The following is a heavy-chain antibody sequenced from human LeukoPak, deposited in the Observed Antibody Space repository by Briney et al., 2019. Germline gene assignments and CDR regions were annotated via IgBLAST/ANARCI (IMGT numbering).Heavy chain of an antibody. V-gene: IGHV4-39*01. J-gene: IGHJ6*03. CDR1: GGSISSSSYY. CDR2: IYYSGST. D-gene: IGHD2-15*01. CDR3: ARQANDDRPRYCSGGSCYPGAPYYYYYMDV. Sequence: PSETLSLTCTVSGGSISSSSYYWGWIRQPPGKGLEWIGSIYYSGSTYYNPSLKSRVTISVDASKNQFSLKLSSVTAADTAVYYCARQANDDRPRYCSGGSCYPGAPYYYYYMDVWGKGTTVTVSS.